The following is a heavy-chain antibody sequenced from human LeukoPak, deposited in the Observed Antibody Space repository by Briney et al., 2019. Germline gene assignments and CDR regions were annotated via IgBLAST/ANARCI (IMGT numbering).Heavy chain of an antibody. J-gene: IGHJ4*02. V-gene: IGHV1-69*06. CDR2: IIPIFGTA. Sequence: ASVKVSCKASGGTSSSYAISWVRQAPGQGLEWMGRIIPIFGTANYAQKFQGRVTITADKSTSTAYMELSSLRSEDTAVYYCAIGGSTSPVRLGGQYYFDYWGQGTLVTVSS. CDR3: AIGGSTSPVRLGGQYYFDY. D-gene: IGHD2-2*01. CDR1: GGTSSSYA.